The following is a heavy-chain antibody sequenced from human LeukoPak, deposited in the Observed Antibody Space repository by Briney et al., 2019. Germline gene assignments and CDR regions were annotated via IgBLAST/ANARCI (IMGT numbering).Heavy chain of an antibody. D-gene: IGHD4-17*01. Sequence: GGSLRLSCAASEFTFSNYWMSWVRLAPGKGMEWVANIKQDGSGTYYVDSVKGRFTISRDNAKNSLYLQMNSLRAEDTAVYYCAGCSTVTTYYYSYYMDIWGKGTTVTASS. CDR2: IKQDGSGT. CDR1: EFTFSNYW. CDR3: AGCSTVTTYYYSYYMDI. J-gene: IGHJ6*03. V-gene: IGHV3-7*01.